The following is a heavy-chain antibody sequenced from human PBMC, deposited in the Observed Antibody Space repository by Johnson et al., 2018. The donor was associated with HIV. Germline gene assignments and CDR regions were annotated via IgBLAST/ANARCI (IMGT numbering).Heavy chain of an antibody. J-gene: IGHJ3*02. V-gene: IGHV3-66*01. CDR2: IYSGGRT. CDR1: GFTFSSYW. CDR3: ARDSGAFDI. Sequence: VQLVESGGGLVQPGGSLRLSCAASGFTFSSYWMSWVRQAPVKGLEWGPAIYSGGRTYYAYSVKGRFTISRDNSKNTLYLQMNSLRAEDTAVYYCARDSGAFDIWGQGTMVTV.